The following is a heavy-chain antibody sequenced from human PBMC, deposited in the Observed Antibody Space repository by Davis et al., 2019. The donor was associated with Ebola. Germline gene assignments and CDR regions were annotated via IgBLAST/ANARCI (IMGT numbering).Heavy chain of an antibody. CDR2: IIPILGIA. V-gene: IGHV1-69*04. CDR3: ARDLPRWNYGQTYYYYGMDV. Sequence: SVKVSCKASGYTFTSYDISWVRQAPGQGLEWMGRIIPILGIANYAQKFQGRVTITADKSTSTAYMELSSLRSEDTAVYYCARDLPRWNYGQTYYYYGMDVWGQGTTVTVSS. J-gene: IGHJ6*02. D-gene: IGHD1-7*01. CDR1: GYTFTSYD.